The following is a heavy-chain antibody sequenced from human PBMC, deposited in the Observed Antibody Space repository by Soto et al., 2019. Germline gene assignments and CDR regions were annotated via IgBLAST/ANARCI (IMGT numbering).Heavy chain of an antibody. CDR3: AKGEYSSGWY. CDR1: GFAFSSYA. V-gene: IGHV3-23*01. CDR2: ISGSGGST. D-gene: IGHD6-19*01. Sequence: EVQLLESGGGLAQPGGSLRLSCTASGFAFSSYAMSWVRQAPGKGLEWVSAISGSGGSTYYADSVKGRFTISRDNSKNTLYLQMNSLRAEDTAVYYCAKGEYSSGWYWGQGTLVTVSS. J-gene: IGHJ4*02.